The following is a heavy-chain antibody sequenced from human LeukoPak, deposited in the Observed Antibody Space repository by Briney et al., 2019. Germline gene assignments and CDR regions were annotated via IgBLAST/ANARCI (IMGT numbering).Heavy chain of an antibody. D-gene: IGHD3-10*01. CDR1: GFTISSYA. V-gene: IGHV3-23*01. J-gene: IGHJ6*03. CDR3: ARVPRITMVRGDYYYMDV. Sequence: GGSLRLSCAASGFTISSYAMSWVRQAPGKGLHLVSSLGISGGYTWYAGSVKARFTITRDSSKNTLYLQMNSLGAEDTAVYYCARVPRITMVRGDYYYMDVWGKGTTVTISS. CDR2: LGISGGYT.